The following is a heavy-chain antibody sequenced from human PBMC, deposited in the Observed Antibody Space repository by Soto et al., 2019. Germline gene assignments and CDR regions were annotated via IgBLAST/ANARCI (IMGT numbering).Heavy chain of an antibody. Sequence: QVQLVQSGAEVKKPAASVTLSCKSSGYTFTNYYVHWVRQAPGQGLEWMGMITPRGGATTYTQKFRGRVFMSRVTSTSTVYMALSSLRSDDTAVYFCARAPREDLYYFDYWGRGTLVSVSS. D-gene: IGHD1-26*01. V-gene: IGHV1-46*01. CDR2: ITPRGGAT. CDR1: GYTFTNYY. CDR3: ARAPREDLYYFDY. J-gene: IGHJ4*02.